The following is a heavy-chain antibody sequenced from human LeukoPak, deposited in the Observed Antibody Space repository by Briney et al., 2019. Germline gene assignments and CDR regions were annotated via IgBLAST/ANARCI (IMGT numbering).Heavy chain of an antibody. CDR2: IIPIFGTA. D-gene: IGHD6-6*01. Sequence: ASVKVSCKASGGTFSSYAISWVRQAPGQGLEWMGGIIPIFGTANYAQKFQGRVTITTDESTSTAYMELSSLRSEDTAVYYCARDGLVSSSSSLYYYYMDVWGKGTTVTVSS. CDR1: GGTFSSYA. V-gene: IGHV1-69*05. J-gene: IGHJ6*03. CDR3: ARDGLVSSSSSLYYYYMDV.